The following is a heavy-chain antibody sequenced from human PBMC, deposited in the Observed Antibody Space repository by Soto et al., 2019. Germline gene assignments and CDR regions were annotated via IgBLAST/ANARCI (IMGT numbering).Heavy chain of an antibody. V-gene: IGHV3-23*01. D-gene: IGHD6-13*01. J-gene: IGHJ5*02. CDR3: AKALYSSSHPPFDP. CDR1: AFTFRSYA. CDR2: ISGSGGDT. Sequence: EVQLLESGGGLVQPGGSLRLSCAASAFTFRSYAMNWVRQAPGKGLEWVSAISGSGGDTYYADSVKGRFTISRDNSKNTPYLQMNSLRAEDTGAYYCAKALYSSSHPPFDPWGQGTPVTVSS.